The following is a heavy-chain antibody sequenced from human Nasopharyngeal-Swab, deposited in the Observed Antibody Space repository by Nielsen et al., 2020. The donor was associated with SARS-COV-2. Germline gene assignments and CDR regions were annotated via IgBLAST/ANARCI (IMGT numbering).Heavy chain of an antibody. V-gene: IGHV4-59*13. CDR3: ARHPMVRGVIQRLWSKSWFDP. CDR2: IYYSGST. CDR1: GGSISSYY. Sequence: SETLSLTCTVSGGSISSYYWSWIRQPPGKGLEWIGYIYYSGSTNYNPSLKSRVTISVDTSKNQFSLKLSSVTAADTAVYYCARHPMVRGVIQRLWSKSWFDPWGQGTLVTVSS. J-gene: IGHJ5*02. D-gene: IGHD3-10*01.